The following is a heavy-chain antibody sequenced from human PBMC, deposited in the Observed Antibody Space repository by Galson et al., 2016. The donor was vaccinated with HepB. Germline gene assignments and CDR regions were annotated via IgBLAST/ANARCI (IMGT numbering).Heavy chain of an antibody. D-gene: IGHD1-14*01. Sequence: SLRLSCAASGFSFDDYAMHWVRQAPGKGLEWVSGISWNSGSIGYAESVKGRFTISRDNARDPLYLQLNILRAEDTGLYYCAKGVRTGYSYYGMDVWGKGTTVTVSS. CDR3: AKGVRTGYSYYGMDV. CDR1: GFSFDDYA. V-gene: IGHV3-9*01. CDR2: ISWNSGSI. J-gene: IGHJ6*04.